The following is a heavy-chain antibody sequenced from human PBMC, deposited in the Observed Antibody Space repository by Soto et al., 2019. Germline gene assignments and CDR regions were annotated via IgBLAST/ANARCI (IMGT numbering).Heavy chain of an antibody. CDR3: ARWIDNGYFDY. CDR1: GFSFTSXS. J-gene: IGHJ4*02. D-gene: IGHD4-17*01. Sequence: QGQLVQSGAEVKKPGASVKVSCGTSGFSFTSXSXXWXRQAPAQGLQWMGWINAGRGKTKYSQQFQGRVTFTWDTXXNXXXMELSRLTSEDTSVFYCARWIDNGYFDYWGQGTLVTVSA. CDR2: INAGRGKT. V-gene: IGHV1-3*01.